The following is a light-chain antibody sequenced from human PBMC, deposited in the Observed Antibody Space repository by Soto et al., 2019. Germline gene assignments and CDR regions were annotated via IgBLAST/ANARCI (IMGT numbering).Light chain of an antibody. CDR1: SSDVGGYNF. V-gene: IGLV2-11*01. CDR2: DVS. CDR3: FSYAGSSGV. J-gene: IGLJ2*01. Sequence: QSALTQPRSVSGSPGQSVTISCTGTSSDVGGYNFVSWYQQHPGKAPKFMIYDVSKRPSGVPDRFSGSRSGNTASLTISGLQAEDEAEYYCFSYAGSSGVFGGGTKLTVL.